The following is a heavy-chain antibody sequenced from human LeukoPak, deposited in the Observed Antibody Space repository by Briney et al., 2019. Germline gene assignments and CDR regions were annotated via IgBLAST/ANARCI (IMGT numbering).Heavy chain of an antibody. CDR2: ISSTGSTI. Sequence: QSGGSLRLSGAASGFTFRSYSMNWVRQAPGKGLEWISYISSTGSTIYYADSVKGRFTISRDNAKNSLYLQMNSLRDEDTAVYYCARESIPLDYWGQGILVTVSS. CDR3: ARESIPLDY. D-gene: IGHD2-21*01. J-gene: IGHJ4*02. CDR1: GFTFRSYS. V-gene: IGHV3-48*02.